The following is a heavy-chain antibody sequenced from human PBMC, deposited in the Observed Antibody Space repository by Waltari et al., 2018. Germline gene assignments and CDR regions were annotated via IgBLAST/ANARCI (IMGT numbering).Heavy chain of an antibody. D-gene: IGHD6-6*01. V-gene: IGHV1-2*02. CDR1: GYTFTGYY. CDR3: ARERSIAARRRYWFDP. CDR2: INPNSVGT. Sequence: QVQLVQSGAEVKKPGASVKVSCKASGYTFTGYYMHWVRQAPGQGFEWMGWINPNSVGTNYAQKFQGRVTMTRDTSISTAYMELSRLRSDDTAVYYCARERSIAARRRYWFDPWGQGTLVTVSS. J-gene: IGHJ5*02.